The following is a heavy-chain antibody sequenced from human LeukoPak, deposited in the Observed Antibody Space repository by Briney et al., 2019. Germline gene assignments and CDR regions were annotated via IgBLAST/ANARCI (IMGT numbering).Heavy chain of an antibody. CDR3: ARESQYYFGY. V-gene: IGHV3-30-3*01. Sequence: PGGSLRLSCAASGFTFTSYAMHWVRQAPGKGLEWVAVISYDGSNKYYADSVKGRFTISRDNSKNTLYLQTNSLRAEDTAVYYCARESQYYFGYWGQGTLVTVSS. CDR1: GFTFTSYA. CDR2: ISYDGSNK. D-gene: IGHD6-19*01. J-gene: IGHJ4*02.